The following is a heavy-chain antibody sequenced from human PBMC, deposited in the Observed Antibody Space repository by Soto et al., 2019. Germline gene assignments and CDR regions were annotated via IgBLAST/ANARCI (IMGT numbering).Heavy chain of an antibody. CDR1: GYSFTSYW. V-gene: IGHV5-51*01. CDR2: IYPGDSDT. Sequence: GESLKISCKGSGYSFTSYWIGWVRQMPGKGLEWMGIIYPGDSDTRYSPSFQGQVTISADKSISTAYLQWSSPKASDTAMYYCARLMGYGSSCYYFDYWGQGTLVTVSS. D-gene: IGHD6-13*01. CDR3: ARLMGYGSSCYYFDY. J-gene: IGHJ4*02.